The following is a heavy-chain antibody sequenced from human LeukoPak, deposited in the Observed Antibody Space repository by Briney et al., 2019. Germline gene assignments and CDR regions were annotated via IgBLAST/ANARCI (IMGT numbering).Heavy chain of an antibody. CDR1: GFIFSSYA. J-gene: IGHJ6*03. CDR3: AKTYGGYYYYMDV. CDR2: ISGSGGGT. V-gene: IGHV3-23*01. D-gene: IGHD3-10*01. Sequence: GGSLRLSCAASGFIFSSYAMSWVRQAPGKGLEWVSGISGSGGGTYYADSVKGRFTISRDNSKSTLYLQMNSLRVEDTAVYYCAKTYGGYYYYMDVWGEGTTVTVSS.